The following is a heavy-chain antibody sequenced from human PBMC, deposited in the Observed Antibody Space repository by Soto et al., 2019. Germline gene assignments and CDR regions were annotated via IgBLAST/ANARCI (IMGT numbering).Heavy chain of an antibody. J-gene: IGHJ4*02. CDR2: ISYSGST. Sequence: QVQLQESGPGLVKPSETLSLTCTVPSDSISSYYWSWIRQPPGKSLEWIGYISYSGSTDYNPSLKSRVTISGDTSKNQFSLKVSSVTAADTAVYYCARGTSWQLPFDYWGQGTLVTVSS. V-gene: IGHV4-59*01. CDR1: SDSISSYY. D-gene: IGHD6-13*01. CDR3: ARGTSWQLPFDY.